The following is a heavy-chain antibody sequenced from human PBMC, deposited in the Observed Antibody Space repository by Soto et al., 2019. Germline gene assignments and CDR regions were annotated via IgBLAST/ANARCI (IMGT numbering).Heavy chain of an antibody. D-gene: IGHD1-7*01. CDR1: GYTFTGYY. V-gene: IGHV1-2*02. CDR2: INPNSGGT. CDR3: ARDLTGTTAFDI. Sequence: ASVKVSCKASGYTFTGYYMHWVRQAPGQGLEWMGWINPNSGGTNYAQKFQGRATMTRDTSISTAYMELSRLRSDDTAVYYCARDLTGTTAFDIWGQGTMVTVSS. J-gene: IGHJ3*02.